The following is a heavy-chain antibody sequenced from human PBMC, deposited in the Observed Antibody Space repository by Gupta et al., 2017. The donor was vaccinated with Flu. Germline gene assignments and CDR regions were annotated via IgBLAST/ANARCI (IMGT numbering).Heavy chain of an antibody. Sequence: VRQAPGKVLEWVAVIWSNGNNKYYADSVRGRFTFSRDNSKNTMYLQMSSLRVEDTAVYYCVRERGPFDGFDIWGQGTMVTVSS. J-gene: IGHJ3*02. CDR3: VRERGPFDGFDI. V-gene: IGHV3-33*01. CDR2: IWSNGNNK. D-gene: IGHD3-10*01.